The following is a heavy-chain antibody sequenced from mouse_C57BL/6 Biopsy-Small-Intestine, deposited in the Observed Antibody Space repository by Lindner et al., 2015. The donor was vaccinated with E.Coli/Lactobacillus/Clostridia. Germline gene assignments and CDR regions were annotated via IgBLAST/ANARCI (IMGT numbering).Heavy chain of an antibody. D-gene: IGHD2-4*01. J-gene: IGHJ2*01. CDR2: ISAYNGNT. CDR1: GYTFNIHG. Sequence: SVKVSCKASGYTFNIHGISWVRQAPGQGLELMGWISAYNGNTNYAQNLQGRVTMTTDTSTSTAYMELRSLRSDDTAVYYCARDYYDSSGYRMNYFDYWGQGTLVTVSS. CDR3: ARDYYDSSGYRMNYFDY. V-gene: IGHV1-81*01.